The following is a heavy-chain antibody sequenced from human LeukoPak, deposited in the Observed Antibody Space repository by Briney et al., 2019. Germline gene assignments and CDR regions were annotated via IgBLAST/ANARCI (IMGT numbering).Heavy chain of an antibody. D-gene: IGHD2-2*01. CDR1: GGSISSSSYY. CDR2: IYYSGST. J-gene: IGHJ6*03. Sequence: SETLSLTCTVSGGSISSSSYYWGWIRQPPGKGLEWIGSIYYSGSTHYNPSLKSRVTISVDTSKNQFSLKLSSVTAADTAVYYCARAAKVPAAMSYYYYYYMDIWGKGTTVTISS. V-gene: IGHV4-39*07. CDR3: ARAAKVPAAMSYYYYYYMDI.